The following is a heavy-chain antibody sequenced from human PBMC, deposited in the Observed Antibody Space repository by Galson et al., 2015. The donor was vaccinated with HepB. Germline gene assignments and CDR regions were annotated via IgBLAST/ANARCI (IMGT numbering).Heavy chain of an antibody. Sequence: SVKVSCKASGYTFTGYYMHWVRQAPGQGLEWMGWINPNSGGTNYAQKFQGRVTMTRDTSISTAYMELSRLRSDDTAVYYCARAGAYSSSWYDYWGQGTLVTVSS. D-gene: IGHD6-13*01. V-gene: IGHV1-2*02. CDR3: ARAGAYSSSWYDY. CDR2: INPNSGGT. CDR1: GYTFTGYY. J-gene: IGHJ4*02.